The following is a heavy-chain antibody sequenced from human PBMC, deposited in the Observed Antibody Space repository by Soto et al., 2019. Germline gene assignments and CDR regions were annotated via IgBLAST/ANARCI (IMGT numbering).Heavy chain of an antibody. CDR1: GFTFSSYS. J-gene: IGHJ4*02. CDR2: FRTSGDGGTT. Sequence: GGSLRLSCAASGFTFSSYSMSWVRQAPGKRLEWVSGFRTSGDGGTTYYADSVKGRFTISRDNSKNMLFLQMNSLRAEDTAIYYCAKKVNSGPGSQYFDYWGQGTLVTVSS. D-gene: IGHD3-10*01. V-gene: IGHV3-23*01. CDR3: AKKVNSGPGSQYFDY.